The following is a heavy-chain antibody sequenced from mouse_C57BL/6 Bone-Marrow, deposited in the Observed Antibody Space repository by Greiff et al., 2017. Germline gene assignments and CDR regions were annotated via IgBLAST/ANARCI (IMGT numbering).Heavy chain of an antibody. Sequence: EVKLMESGGDLVKPGGSLKLSCAASGFTFSSYGMSWVRQTPDKRLEWVATISSGGSYTYYPDSVKGRFTISRDNAKNTLYLQMSSLKSEDTAMYYCARIITTVAHYFDYWGQGTTLTVSS. CDR1: GFTFSSYG. J-gene: IGHJ2*01. CDR3: ARIITTVAHYFDY. CDR2: ISSGGSYT. V-gene: IGHV5-6*01. D-gene: IGHD1-1*01.